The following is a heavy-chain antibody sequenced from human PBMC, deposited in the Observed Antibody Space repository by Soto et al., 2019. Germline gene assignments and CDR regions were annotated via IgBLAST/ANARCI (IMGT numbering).Heavy chain of an antibody. V-gene: IGHV4-61*01. CDR2: IYYSGST. Sequence: PSETLSLTCTVSGGSVSSGSYYWSWIRQPPGKGLEWIGYIYYSGSTNYNPSLKSRVTISVDTAKNQFSLKLSSVTAADTAVYYCARDEGVSGDYYGMDVWGQGTTVTISS. J-gene: IGHJ6*02. D-gene: IGHD6-13*01. CDR3: ARDEGVSGDYYGMDV. CDR1: GGSVSSGSYY.